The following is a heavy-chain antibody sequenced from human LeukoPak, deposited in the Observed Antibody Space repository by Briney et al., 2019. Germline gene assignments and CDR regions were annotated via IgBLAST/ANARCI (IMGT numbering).Heavy chain of an antibody. CDR3: ARATEDIVVVPASYYYYGMDV. CDR2: IIPIFGTA. D-gene: IGHD2-2*01. CDR1: GGTFSSYA. Sequence: SAKVSCKASGGTFSSYAISWVRQAPGQGLEWMGGIIPIFGTANYAQKFQGRVTITADKSTSTAYMELSSLRSEDTAVYCCARATEDIVVVPASYYYYGMDVWGKGTTVTVSS. V-gene: IGHV1-69*06. J-gene: IGHJ6*04.